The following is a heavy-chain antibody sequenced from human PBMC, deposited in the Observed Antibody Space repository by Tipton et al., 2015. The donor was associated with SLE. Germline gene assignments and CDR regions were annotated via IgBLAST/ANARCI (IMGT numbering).Heavy chain of an antibody. J-gene: IGHJ4*02. CDR1: GDSISLYY. V-gene: IGHV4-59*08. CDR3: ARQPIAAAGTSNYFDY. CDR2: VHYSVST. Sequence: LRLSCPVSGDSISLYYWTWIRQPPGKGLEWIGHVHYSVSTNYNPSLKSRVTISVDTSKNQFSLKLSSVAAADTAVYYCARQPIAAAGTSNYFDYWGQGTLVTVSS. D-gene: IGHD6-13*01.